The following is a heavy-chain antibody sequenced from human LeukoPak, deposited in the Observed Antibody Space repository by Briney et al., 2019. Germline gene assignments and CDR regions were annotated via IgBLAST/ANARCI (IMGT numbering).Heavy chain of an antibody. J-gene: IGHJ6*04. CDR2: ISYDGSNK. D-gene: IGHD2-2*01. Sequence: GRSLRLSCAASGFTFRSYAMHWVRQAPGKGLEWVAVISYDGSNKYYADSVKGRFTISRDNSKNTLYLQMNSLRAEDTAVYYCARDRGSTSSYGMDVWGKGTTVTVSS. V-gene: IGHV3-30*04. CDR3: ARDRGSTSSYGMDV. CDR1: GFTFRSYA.